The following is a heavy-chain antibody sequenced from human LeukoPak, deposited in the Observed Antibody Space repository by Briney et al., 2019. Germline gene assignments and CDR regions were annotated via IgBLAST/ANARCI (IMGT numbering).Heavy chain of an antibody. V-gene: IGHV1-69*08. J-gene: IGHJ4*02. Sequence: SVKVSCKASGGTYSTYTINWVRQAPGQGREWMGRIIPLFGETAYAQKFQGRVTITADRSTSTIYMELSSLTSDDTAMYHCASERIIHLIRRRGCLDSWGQGTLVTVAS. CDR3: ASERIIHLIRRRGCLDS. CDR1: GGTYSTYT. CDR2: IIPLFGET. D-gene: IGHD2-21*01.